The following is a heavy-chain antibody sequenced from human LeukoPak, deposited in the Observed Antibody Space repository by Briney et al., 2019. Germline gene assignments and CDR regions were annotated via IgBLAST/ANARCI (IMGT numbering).Heavy chain of an antibody. CDR1: GFTFSNYW. CDR3: ARWAVDSGVYYIAS. D-gene: IGHD3-10*01. V-gene: IGHV3-7*01. J-gene: IGHJ4*02. CDR2: IRQDANVK. Sequence: GGSLRLSCAASGFTFSNYWMTWVRQAPGKGLQWVASIRQDANVKYYVDSVRGRVTISRDNAENSLHLQMNSLRAEDTAVYYCARWAVDSGVYYIASWGQGSLVTVSS.